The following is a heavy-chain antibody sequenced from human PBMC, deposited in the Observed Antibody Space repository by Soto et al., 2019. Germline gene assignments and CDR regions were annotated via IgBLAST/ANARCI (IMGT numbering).Heavy chain of an antibody. CDR1: GFTFDNYY. D-gene: IGHD1-1*01. CDR3: ASANYHDNRNYYYYGMAV. CDR2: IKDDGTEK. J-gene: IGHJ6*02. Sequence: PVGSLRLSCEASGFTFDNYYMSWVRQAPGKGLEWVANIKDDGTEKYYVDSVEGRFTISRDNAKKSVFLQMKSLRAEDTAIYYCASANYHDNRNYYYYGMAVWGQGTTVTVSS. V-gene: IGHV3-7*01.